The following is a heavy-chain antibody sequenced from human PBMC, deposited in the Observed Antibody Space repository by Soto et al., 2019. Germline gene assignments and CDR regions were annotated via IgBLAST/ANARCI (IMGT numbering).Heavy chain of an antibody. CDR1: GFTFSSYW. CDR3: VRDRSGSYLEGFDY. V-gene: IGHV3-7*01. Sequence: LRLSCAASGFTFSSYWMTWVRQAPGKGLEWVANIKHGGSEKYYVDSVKGRFTISRDNARNSVFLEMKSLRAEDTAVYSCVRDRSGSYLEGFDYWGQGTLVTVSS. J-gene: IGHJ4*02. D-gene: IGHD1-26*01. CDR2: IKHGGSEK.